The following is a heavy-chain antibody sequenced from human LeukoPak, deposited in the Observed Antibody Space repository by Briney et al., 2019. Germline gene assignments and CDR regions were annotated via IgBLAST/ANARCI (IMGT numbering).Heavy chain of an antibody. CDR3: ARHRITLAATDY. D-gene: IGHD6-19*01. V-gene: IGHV4-39*01. Sequence: SETLSLTCTVSGGSICSSTFYWGWVRQSPGKGLEWIGRINHGGSADYSPSLKSRVTLSVDTSRNQFSLTLIFVTAADTAMYYCARHRITLAATDYWGQGALVIVSS. J-gene: IGHJ4*02. CDR2: INHGGSA. CDR1: GGSICSSTFY.